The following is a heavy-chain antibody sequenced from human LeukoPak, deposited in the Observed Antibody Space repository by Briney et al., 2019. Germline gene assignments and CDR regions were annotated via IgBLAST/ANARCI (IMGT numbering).Heavy chain of an antibody. Sequence: SETLSLTCTVSGGSISSSGYYWGWIRQPPGKGLGWIGSIYHSGSTYYNPSLKSRVTISLDTSKNQFSLKLSSVTAADTAVYYCARATAGTTLFEGIDYWGQGTLVTVSS. J-gene: IGHJ4*02. V-gene: IGHV4-39*07. CDR3: ARATAGTTLFEGIDY. CDR1: GGSISSSGYY. D-gene: IGHD1-1*01. CDR2: IYHSGST.